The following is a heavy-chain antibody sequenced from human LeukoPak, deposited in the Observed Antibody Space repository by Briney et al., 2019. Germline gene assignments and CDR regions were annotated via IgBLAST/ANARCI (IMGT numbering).Heavy chain of an antibody. J-gene: IGHJ6*03. CDR2: ISSSGSTI. CDR1: GFTFSDYY. V-gene: IGHV3-11*04. D-gene: IGHD6-6*01. Sequence: PGGSLRLSCAASGFTFSDYYMSWIRQAPGKGLEWVSYISSSGSTIYYADSVKGRFTISRDNAKNSLYLQMNSLRAEDTAVYYCARGSFSPFSSSSLHYYYMDVWGKGTTVTVSS. CDR3: ARGSFSPFSSSSLHYYYMDV.